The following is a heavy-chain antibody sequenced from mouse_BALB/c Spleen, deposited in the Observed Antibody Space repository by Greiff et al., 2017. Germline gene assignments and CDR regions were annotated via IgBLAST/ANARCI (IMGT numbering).Heavy chain of an antibody. CDR1: GYTFTSYW. V-gene: IGHV1-69*02. CDR2: IDPSDSYT. Sequence: QVQLQQPGAELVKPGASVKLSCKASGYTFTSYWMHWVKQRPGQGLEWIGEIDPSDSYTNYNQKFKGKATLTVDKSSSTAYMQLSSLTSEDSAVYYCAHGNLYAMDYWGQGTSVTVSS. J-gene: IGHJ4*01. CDR3: AHGNLYAMDY. D-gene: IGHD2-1*01.